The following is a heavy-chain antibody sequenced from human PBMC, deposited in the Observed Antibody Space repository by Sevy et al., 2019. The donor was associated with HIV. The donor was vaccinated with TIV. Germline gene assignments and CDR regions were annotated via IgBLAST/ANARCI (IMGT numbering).Heavy chain of an antibody. D-gene: IGHD5-12*01. J-gene: IGHJ4*02. CDR1: GVTFTDYW. CDR2: IKQDESEK. Sequence: GGSLRLSCAASGVTFTDYWMSWVRQTPGKGLEWVATIKQDESEKYYVDSVKGRFAISRDNGKNSVSLQMNGLRAEDTALYYCAREVGGYNWRPYYFDSWGQGTLVTVSS. V-gene: IGHV3-7*01. CDR3: AREVGGYNWRPYYFDS.